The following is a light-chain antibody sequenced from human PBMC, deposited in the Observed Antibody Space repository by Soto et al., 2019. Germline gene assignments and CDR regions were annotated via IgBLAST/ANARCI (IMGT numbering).Light chain of an antibody. CDR3: QQYDNWVRT. Sequence: EIVLTQSPGTLSVSPGERATLSCRASQSVGINLDWYQQKPGQSPRLLIYGASTRATGIPARFSGSGSGTEFTLTISSLQSEDSAVYYCQQYDNWVRTFGQGAKVEIK. J-gene: IGKJ1*01. V-gene: IGKV3-15*01. CDR1: QSVGIN. CDR2: GAS.